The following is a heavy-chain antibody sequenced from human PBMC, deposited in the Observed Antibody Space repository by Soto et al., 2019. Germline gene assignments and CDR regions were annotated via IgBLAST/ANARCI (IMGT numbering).Heavy chain of an antibody. CDR3: AKGRIAVAARYTWFDA. Sequence: PGGSLRLSCAASGFTFSSYSMNWVRQAPGKGLEWVSSISSSSSYIYYADSVKGRFTISRDNAKNSLYLQMNSLRAEDTAVYHCAKGRIAVAARYTWFDAWGQGGPVAVSS. D-gene: IGHD6-19*01. CDR1: GFTFSSYS. J-gene: IGHJ5*02. CDR2: ISSSSSYI. V-gene: IGHV3-21*04.